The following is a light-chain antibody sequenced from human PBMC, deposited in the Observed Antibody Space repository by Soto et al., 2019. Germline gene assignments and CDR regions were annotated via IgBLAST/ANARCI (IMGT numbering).Light chain of an antibody. J-gene: IGKJ1*01. V-gene: IGKV3-15*01. Sequence: EIVMTQSPATVSLSPGERATLSCRASQSISRNLAWYQQKPGQAPRLLVYGASTRATGIPARFSGSGSGKEFTLTISSLEFDDFALYYCQEYSKRWTFGQGTKVEVK. CDR3: QEYSKRWT. CDR2: GAS. CDR1: QSISRN.